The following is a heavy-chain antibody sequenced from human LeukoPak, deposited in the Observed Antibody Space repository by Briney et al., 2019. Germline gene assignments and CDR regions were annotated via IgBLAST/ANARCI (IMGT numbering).Heavy chain of an antibody. V-gene: IGHV3-53*01. J-gene: IGHJ3*02. Sequence: GGSLRLSCAASGFIVSHNYMTWVRQAPGKGLEWISVIYIDGTTYYADSVKGRFTIPRDQANNTLYLQMNTLRDEDTAVYYCARGNIWGQGTMVTVSS. CDR2: IYIDGTT. CDR1: GFIVSHNY. CDR3: ARGNI.